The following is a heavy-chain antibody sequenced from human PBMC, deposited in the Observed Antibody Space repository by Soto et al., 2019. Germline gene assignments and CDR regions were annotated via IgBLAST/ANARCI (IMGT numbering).Heavy chain of an antibody. J-gene: IGHJ5*02. CDR1: GGSISSYY. CDR2: IYYRANP. CDR3: ARGITMVRGVIPWFDP. V-gene: IGHV4-59*08. D-gene: IGHD3-10*01. Sequence: SETLSLTCTVSGGSISSYYWSWIRQPPGKGLEWIGYIYYRANPNYNPSLKSRVTISQDTSKNQFSLKLSSVTAADTAVYHCARGITMVRGVIPWFDPWGQGTLVTVSS.